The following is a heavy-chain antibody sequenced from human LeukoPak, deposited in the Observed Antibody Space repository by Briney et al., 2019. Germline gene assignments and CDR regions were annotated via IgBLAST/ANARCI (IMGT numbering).Heavy chain of an antibody. Sequence: PSETLSLTCTVSGGSISSYYWSWIRQPPGKGLEWIGYIYYSGSTNYNPSLKSRVTISVDTSKNQFSLKLSSVTAADTAVYYCARHTLGYSYGPDYWGQGTLVTVSS. D-gene: IGHD5-18*01. V-gene: IGHV4-59*08. J-gene: IGHJ4*02. CDR1: GGSISSYY. CDR3: ARHTLGYSYGPDY. CDR2: IYYSGST.